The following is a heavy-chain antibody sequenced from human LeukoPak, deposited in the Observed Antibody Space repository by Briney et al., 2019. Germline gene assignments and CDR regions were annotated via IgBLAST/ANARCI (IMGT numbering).Heavy chain of an antibody. Sequence: QPGGSLRLSRAASGFIFSDYAMTWVCQAPGKGLEWVSLISGDGGSTYYADSVKGRFTISRDNSKNSLYLQMNSLRTEDSALYYCAKDTWELPTSLSRSGDFDYWGQGTLVTVSS. CDR2: ISGDGGST. D-gene: IGHD1-26*01. J-gene: IGHJ4*02. CDR1: GFIFSDYA. CDR3: AKDTWELPTSLSRSGDFDY. V-gene: IGHV3-43*02.